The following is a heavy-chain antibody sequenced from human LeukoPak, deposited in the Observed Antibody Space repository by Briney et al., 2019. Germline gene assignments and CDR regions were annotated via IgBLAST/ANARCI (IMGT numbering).Heavy chain of an antibody. J-gene: IGHJ5*02. V-gene: IGHV3-11*01. D-gene: IGHD6-13*01. CDR1: GFTFIDYY. CDR2: ISSSGSTI. CDR3: ARDRGSSSWYNWFDP. Sequence: GGSLRLSCAASGFTFIDYYMSWIRQAPGKGLEWVSYISSSGSTIYYADSVKGRFTISRDNAKNSLYLQMNSLRAEDTAVYYCARDRGSSSWYNWFDPWGQGTLVTVSS.